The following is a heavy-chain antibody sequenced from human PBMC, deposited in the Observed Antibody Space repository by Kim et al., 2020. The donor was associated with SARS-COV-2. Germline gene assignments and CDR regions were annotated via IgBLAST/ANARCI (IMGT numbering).Heavy chain of an antibody. J-gene: IGHJ4*02. CDR3: AKDTGYDILTGYSDY. Sequence: DSVKGRFTISRDNAKNSLYLQMNSLRAEDTALYYCAKDTGYDILTGYSDYWGQGTLVTVSS. D-gene: IGHD3-9*01. V-gene: IGHV3-9*01.